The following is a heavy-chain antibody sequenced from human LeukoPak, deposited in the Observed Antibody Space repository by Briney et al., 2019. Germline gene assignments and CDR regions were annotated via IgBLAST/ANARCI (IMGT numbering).Heavy chain of an antibody. CDR2: ITGSSDYI. Sequence: GGSLRLSCAATGFTFSRYSVNWVRQAPGKGLEWVSCITGSSDYIFYADSVRGRFTISRDNAKNSLYLQMNSLRAEDTAVYYCAKFKGHYGDSEYYFDYWGQGTLVTVSS. V-gene: IGHV3-21*01. CDR3: AKFKGHYGDSEYYFDY. D-gene: IGHD3-10*01. J-gene: IGHJ4*02. CDR1: GFTFSRYS.